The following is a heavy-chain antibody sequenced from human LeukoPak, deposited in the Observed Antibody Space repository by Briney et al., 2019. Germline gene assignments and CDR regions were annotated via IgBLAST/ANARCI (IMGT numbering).Heavy chain of an antibody. V-gene: IGHV3-11*04. J-gene: IGHJ3*02. CDR1: GFRFSDYY. CDR2: ISNDSVDK. Sequence: GGSLRLSCVGSGFRFSDYYMSWIRQAPGKGLEWVSYISNDSVDKYYVDSVRGRFTISRDNAKKSMYLQMSGLRVEDTAVYYCARRDWVSGAVRAFDIWGQGTMVSVSS. CDR3: ARRDWVSGAVRAFDI. D-gene: IGHD3-3*01.